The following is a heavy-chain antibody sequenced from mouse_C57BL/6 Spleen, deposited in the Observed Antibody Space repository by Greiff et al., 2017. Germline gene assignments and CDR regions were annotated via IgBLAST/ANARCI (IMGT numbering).Heavy chain of an antibody. Sequence: VQLQQSGPVLVKPGASVKMSCKASGYKFTDYYMNWVKQSHGKSLEWIGVINPYNGGTSYNQKFKGKATLTVDKSSSTAYMELNILTSEDSAVYYCARREITTVVAPFDYWGQGTTLTVSS. CDR1: GYKFTDYY. D-gene: IGHD1-1*01. CDR2: INPYNGGT. V-gene: IGHV1-19*01. CDR3: ARREITTVVAPFDY. J-gene: IGHJ2*01.